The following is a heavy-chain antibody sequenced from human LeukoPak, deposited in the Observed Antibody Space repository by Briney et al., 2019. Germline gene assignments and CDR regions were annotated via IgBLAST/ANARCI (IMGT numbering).Heavy chain of an antibody. J-gene: IGHJ6*02. Sequence: GGSLRLSCAASGFTFSSYDMHWVRQAPGKGLEWVAVISYDGSNKYYADSVKGRFTISRDNSKNTLYLQMNSLRAEDTAVYYCASEVGPTYYYYGMDVWGHGTTVTVSS. CDR3: ASEVGPTYYYYGMDV. CDR1: GFTFSSYD. V-gene: IGHV3-30*03. CDR2: ISYDGSNK. D-gene: IGHD2-2*01.